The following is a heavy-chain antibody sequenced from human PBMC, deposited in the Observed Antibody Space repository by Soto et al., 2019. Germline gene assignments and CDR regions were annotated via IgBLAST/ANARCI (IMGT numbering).Heavy chain of an antibody. CDR2: IYHSGST. J-gene: IGHJ6*02. D-gene: IGHD2-2*01. V-gene: IGHV4-38-2*01. CDR3: ARGGSTSWTAGFYYGMDV. Sequence: SETLSLTCAVSGYSISSGYYWGWIRQPPGKGLEWIGSIYHSGSTYYNPSLKSRVTISVDTSKNQFSLKLSSVTAADTAVYYCARGGSTSWTAGFYYGMDVWGQGTTVTVSS. CDR1: GYSISSGYY.